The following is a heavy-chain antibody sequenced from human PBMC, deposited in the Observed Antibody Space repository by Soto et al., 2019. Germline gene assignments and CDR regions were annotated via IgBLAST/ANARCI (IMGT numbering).Heavy chain of an antibody. J-gene: IGHJ4*02. Sequence: GASVKVSCKASGGTFSSYAISWVRQAPGQGLEWMGGIIPIFGTANYAQKFQGRVTITADESTSTAYMELSSLRSEDTAVYYCARSRRDGYKNSFDYWGQGTLVTVSS. CDR1: GGTFSSYA. V-gene: IGHV1-69*13. CDR3: ARSRRDGYKNSFDY. D-gene: IGHD5-12*01. CDR2: IIPIFGTA.